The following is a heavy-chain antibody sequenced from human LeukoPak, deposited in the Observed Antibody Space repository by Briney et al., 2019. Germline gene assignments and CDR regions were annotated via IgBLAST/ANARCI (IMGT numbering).Heavy chain of an antibody. Sequence: GGSLRLSCAASGFTFSSYSMNWVRQAPGKGLEWVSYISSSSSTIYYADSVKGRFTISRDNAKNSLYLQMNSLRAEDTAVYYCARVGVIDDGGYDYWGQGTLVTVSS. D-gene: IGHD3-3*01. CDR2: ISSSSSTI. CDR3: ARVGVIDDGGYDY. V-gene: IGHV3-48*04. J-gene: IGHJ4*02. CDR1: GFTFSSYS.